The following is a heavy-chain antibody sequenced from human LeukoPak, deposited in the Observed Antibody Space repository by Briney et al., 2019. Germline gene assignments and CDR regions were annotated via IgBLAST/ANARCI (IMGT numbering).Heavy chain of an antibody. Sequence: SETLSLTCTVSGGSISSYYWSWIRQPPGKGLEWIGYIYYSGSTNYNPSLKSRVTISVDTSKNQFSLKLSSVTAADTAVYYCARSGSYYDILTGYSQGFYFDYWGQGTLVTVSS. V-gene: IGHV4-59*01. J-gene: IGHJ4*02. CDR1: GGSISSYY. CDR2: IYYSGST. D-gene: IGHD3-9*01. CDR3: ARSGSYYDILTGYSQGFYFDY.